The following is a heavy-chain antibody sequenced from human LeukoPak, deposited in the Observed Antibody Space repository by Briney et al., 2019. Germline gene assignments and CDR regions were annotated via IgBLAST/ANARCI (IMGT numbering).Heavy chain of an antibody. J-gene: IGHJ4*02. CDR3: TTISASVVGESFDY. Sequence: GGSLRLSCAASGFTFRSYAMNWVRQAPGKGLEWVSGISGSGGSTYYADSVKGRFTISRDNSKSTLYLQMNSLKTEDTAVYYCTTISASVVGESFDYWGQGALVTVSS. CDR1: GFTFRSYA. CDR2: ISGSGGST. V-gene: IGHV3-23*01. D-gene: IGHD2-15*01.